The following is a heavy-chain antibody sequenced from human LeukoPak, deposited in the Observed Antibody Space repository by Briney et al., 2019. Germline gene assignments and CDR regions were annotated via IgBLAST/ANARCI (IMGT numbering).Heavy chain of an antibody. Sequence: SVKVSCKASGGTFSSYAISWVRQAPGQGLEWMGGIIPIFGTANYAQKFQGRVTITADKSTSTAYMELSSLRSEDTAVYYCARSDTVTGTFDYWGQGTLVTVSS. V-gene: IGHV1-69*06. D-gene: IGHD4-17*01. J-gene: IGHJ4*02. CDR2: IIPIFGTA. CDR3: ARSDTVTGTFDY. CDR1: GGTFSSYA.